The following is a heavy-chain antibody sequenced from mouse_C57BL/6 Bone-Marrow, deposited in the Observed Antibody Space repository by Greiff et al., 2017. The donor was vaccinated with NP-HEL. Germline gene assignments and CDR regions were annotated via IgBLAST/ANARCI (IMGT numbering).Heavy chain of an antibody. CDR2: SRNKANDYTT. D-gene: IGHD3-1*01. V-gene: IGHV7-1*01. J-gene: IGHJ2*01. CDR3: ARELGY. Sequence: EVKVVESGGGLVQSGRSLRLSCATSGFTFSDFYMEWVRQAPGKGLEWIAASRNKANDYTTEYSASVKGRFIVSRDTSQSILYLQMNALRAEDTAIYYCARELGYWGQGTTLTVSS. CDR1: GFTFSDFY.